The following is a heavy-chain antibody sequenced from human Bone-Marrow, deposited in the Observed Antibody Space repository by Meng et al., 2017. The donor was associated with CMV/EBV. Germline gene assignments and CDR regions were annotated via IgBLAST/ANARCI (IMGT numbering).Heavy chain of an antibody. CDR1: GGTFSSYT. V-gene: IGHV1-69*02. CDR3: ATPPIVGPHGTTDY. Sequence: SVKVSCKASGGTFSSYTISWVRQAPGQGLEWMGRIIPILGIANYAQKFQGRVTITADKSTSTAYMELSSLRSEDTALYYCATPPIVGPHGTTDYWGQGALVTVSS. D-gene: IGHD2-21*01. CDR2: IIPILGIA. J-gene: IGHJ4*02.